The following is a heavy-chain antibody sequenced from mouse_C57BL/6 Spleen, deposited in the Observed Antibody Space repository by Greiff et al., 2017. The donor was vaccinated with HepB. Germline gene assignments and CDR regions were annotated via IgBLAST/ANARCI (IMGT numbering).Heavy chain of an antibody. CDR3: ARYISPGKSDFYAMDY. V-gene: IGHV7-3*01. Sequence: EVKLQESGGGLVQPGGSLSLSCAASGFTFTDYYMSWVRQPPGKALEWLGFIRNKANGYTTEYSASVKGRFTISRDNSQSILYLQMNALRAEDSATYYCARYISPGKSDFYAMDYWGQGTSVTVSS. CDR2: IRNKANGYTT. J-gene: IGHJ4*01. CDR1: GFTFTDYY. D-gene: IGHD1-1*01.